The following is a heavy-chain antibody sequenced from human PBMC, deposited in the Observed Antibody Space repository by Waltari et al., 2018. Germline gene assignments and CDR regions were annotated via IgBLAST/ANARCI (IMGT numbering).Heavy chain of an antibody. CDR2: LYFNGAT. J-gene: IGHJ5*02. CDR1: GDSVTIYW. CDR3: ARYAFPGPRWFDP. V-gene: IGHV4-59*02. Sequence: QVQLQESGPGLVKPSATLSLPCTVSGDSVTIYWWSWIRQPPGKGLEWIGYLYFNGATHYNPSLSNRVSISMDTSKNQFSLRLISVTDADTALYYCARYAFPGPRWFDPWGQGTLVTVSS.